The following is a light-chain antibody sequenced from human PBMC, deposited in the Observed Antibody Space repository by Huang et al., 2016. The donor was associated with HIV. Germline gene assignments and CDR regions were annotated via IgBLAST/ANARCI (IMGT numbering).Light chain of an antibody. Sequence: IQLTQFPSSLSASVGDRVSITCRVSQDVNNNLAWYQQKPGKAPKLLIDATSTLQNGVPERFSGRGSGTVFILTINNLLPEDFATYYCQQFSDFFFGPGTRVDVK. J-gene: IGKJ3*01. CDR2: ATS. CDR1: QDVNNN. CDR3: QQFSDFF. V-gene: IGKV1-9*01.